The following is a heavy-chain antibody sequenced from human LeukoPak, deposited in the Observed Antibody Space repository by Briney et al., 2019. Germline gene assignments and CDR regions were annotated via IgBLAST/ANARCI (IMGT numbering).Heavy chain of an antibody. J-gene: IGHJ4*02. Sequence: SETLSLTCTVSVGSISSGSYYGGGIRRPAGKGLGGIGRIHTSGSTNYNPSLKSRVTISLDPSKNQFSLKLSSVTAEDTAVYYCAREDYYDSSGYPYFAYRGQGNLVTVSS. V-gene: IGHV4-61*02. CDR3: AREDYYDSSGYPYFAY. CDR2: IHTSGST. CDR1: VGSISSGSYY. D-gene: IGHD3-22*01.